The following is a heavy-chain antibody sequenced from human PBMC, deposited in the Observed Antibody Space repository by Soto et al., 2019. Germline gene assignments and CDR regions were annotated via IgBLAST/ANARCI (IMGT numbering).Heavy chain of an antibody. J-gene: IGHJ2*01. CDR3: VRYSRTLGWFCDL. Sequence: EVQLVESGGGLVQPGGSLKLSCAASGITFSDSAMHWVRQASGEGLEWLGRIRSKGNNYATEYGASLKGRFTISRDDSKKTTYLQMSNLNTEDTAVYYCVRYSRTLGWFCDLWGRGTLVTVSS. CDR2: IRSKGNNYAT. D-gene: IGHD2-21*01. V-gene: IGHV3-73*02. CDR1: GITFSDSA.